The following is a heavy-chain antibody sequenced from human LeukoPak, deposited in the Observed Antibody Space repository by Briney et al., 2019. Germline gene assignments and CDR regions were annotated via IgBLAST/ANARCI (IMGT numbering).Heavy chain of an antibody. D-gene: IGHD3-3*01. CDR1: GGSFSDCY. Sequence: SETLSLTCAVYGGSFSDCYWSWIRQPPGKGLEWIGEINHSGSTDYNPSLKSRVTISVDTSKNQFSLKLSSVTAADTAVYYCARDRRFLEWLLFDYWGQGTLVTVSS. J-gene: IGHJ4*02. V-gene: IGHV4-34*01. CDR3: ARDRRFLEWLLFDY. CDR2: INHSGST.